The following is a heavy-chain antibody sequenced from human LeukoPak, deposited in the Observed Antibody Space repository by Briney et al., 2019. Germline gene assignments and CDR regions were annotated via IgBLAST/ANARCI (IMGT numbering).Heavy chain of an antibody. Sequence: GGSLRLSCRDSEFTFSNYGMHWVRQSPGKGLEWVAFIRYDGTNKYYADSVKGRFTISRDTSKSTLYLQMDSLRAEDTAVYYCAKDVRYSGSYNIVRWFDPWGQGTLVTVSS. CDR1: EFTFSNYG. D-gene: IGHD1-26*01. V-gene: IGHV3-30*02. CDR2: IRYDGTNK. J-gene: IGHJ5*02. CDR3: AKDVRYSGSYNIVRWFDP.